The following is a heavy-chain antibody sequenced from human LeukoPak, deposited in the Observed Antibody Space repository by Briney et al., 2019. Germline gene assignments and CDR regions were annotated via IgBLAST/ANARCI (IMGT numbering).Heavy chain of an antibody. D-gene: IGHD6-19*01. CDR3: AKEVAGVGYFDY. Sequence: GGSLRLSCAASGFTFDDYAMHWVRQAPGKGLEWVSGISWNCGSIGYADSVKGRFTISRDNAKNSLYLQMNSLRAEDTALYYCAKEVAGVGYFDYWGQGTLVTVSS. CDR2: ISWNCGSI. CDR1: GFTFDDYA. J-gene: IGHJ4*02. V-gene: IGHV3-9*01.